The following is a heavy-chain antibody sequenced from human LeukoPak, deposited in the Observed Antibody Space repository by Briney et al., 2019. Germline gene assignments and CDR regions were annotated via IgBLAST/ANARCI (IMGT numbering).Heavy chain of an antibody. CDR1: GFTFSIYS. CDR3: ARDRTPWYYDSSGYYDY. Sequence: PGGSLRLSCAASGFTFSIYSMNWVRQAPGKGRECVSSNSSSSSYIYYADSVKGRFTISRDNAKNSLYLQMNSLRAEDTAVYYCARDRTPWYYDSSGYYDYWGQGTLVTVSS. V-gene: IGHV3-21*01. J-gene: IGHJ4*02. D-gene: IGHD3-22*01. CDR2: NSSSSSYI.